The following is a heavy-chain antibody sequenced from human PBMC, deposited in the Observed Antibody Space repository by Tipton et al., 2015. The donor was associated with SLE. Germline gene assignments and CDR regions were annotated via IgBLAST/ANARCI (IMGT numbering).Heavy chain of an antibody. CDR3: ARLKHYYDDSRVYYYYGMDV. J-gene: IGHJ6*02. D-gene: IGHD3-22*01. CDR1: GFNFNIYW. Sequence: SLRLSCEASGFNFNIYWMSFVRQTPGKGLEWVANIKQDGSEEYYVDSVTGRFTISRDNAKNSLYLQMNSLRAEDTAVYYCARLKHYYDDSRVYYYYGMDVWGQGTTVTVSS. V-gene: IGHV3-7*01. CDR2: IKQDGSEE.